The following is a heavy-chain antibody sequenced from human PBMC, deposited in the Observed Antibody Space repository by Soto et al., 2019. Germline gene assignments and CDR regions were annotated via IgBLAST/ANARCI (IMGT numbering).Heavy chain of an antibody. Sequence: QVQLVQSGAEVKKPGASVKVSCKASGYIFTSYYIHWVRQAPGQGLEWMGWINPFDGSRRFAQSFQGRVTMTRGTSTSTVYMEVISLRAEYTAVYYCSSVDTGETSPFDQWGQGTLVTVSS. CDR3: SSVDTGETSPFDQ. V-gene: IGHV1-46*03. J-gene: IGHJ4*01. CDR1: GYIFTSYY. CDR2: INPFDGSR. D-gene: IGHD5-18*01.